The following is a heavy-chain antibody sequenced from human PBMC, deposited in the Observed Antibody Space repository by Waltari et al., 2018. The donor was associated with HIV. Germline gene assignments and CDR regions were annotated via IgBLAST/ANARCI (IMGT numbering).Heavy chain of an antibody. V-gene: IGHV3-33*01. CDR3: ARDRYYYDSSDYYNPGIDY. J-gene: IGHJ4*02. D-gene: IGHD3-22*01. Sequence: QVQLVESGGGVVQPGGSLRLSCAASGFTFSSYGMHWVRQAPGKGLEWVAIMWFDGSNEYYADSVKGRFTISRDNSKNTRYLQMNSLRAEDTAVYYCARDRYYYDSSDYYNPGIDYWGQGTLVTVSS. CDR1: GFTFSSYG. CDR2: MWFDGSNE.